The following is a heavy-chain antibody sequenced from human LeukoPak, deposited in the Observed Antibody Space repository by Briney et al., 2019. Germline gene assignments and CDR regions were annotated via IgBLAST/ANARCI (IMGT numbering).Heavy chain of an antibody. J-gene: IGHJ5*02. CDR2: INTNTGNP. Sequence: ASVKVSCKASGYSFNSQGMNWVRQAPGQGLEWMGWINTNTGNPTYAQGFTGRFVFSLDTSVSTAYLQISSLKAEDTAIYYCAREIGYQLLVPWGQGTLVTVSS. D-gene: IGHD2-2*01. CDR3: AREIGYQLLVP. CDR1: GYSFNSQG. V-gene: IGHV7-4-1*02.